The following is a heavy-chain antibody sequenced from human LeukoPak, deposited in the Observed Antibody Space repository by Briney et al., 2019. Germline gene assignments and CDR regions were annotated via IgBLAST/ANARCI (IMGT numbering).Heavy chain of an antibody. V-gene: IGHV3-30*04. CDR2: ISYNGSYK. CDR3: ARVGVTMVRGVIISGYFDY. J-gene: IGHJ4*02. Sequence: GGSLRLSCAASGFSFSSYAMHWVRQTPGKGLEWVAVISYNGSYKYYADSVKGRFTISRDNSKNTLYLQVNSLRAEDTAVYYCARVGVTMVRGVIISGYFDYWGQGTLVTVSS. CDR1: GFSFSSYA. D-gene: IGHD3-10*01.